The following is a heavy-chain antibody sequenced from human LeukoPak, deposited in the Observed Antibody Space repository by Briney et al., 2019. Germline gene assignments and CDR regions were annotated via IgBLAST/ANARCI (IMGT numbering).Heavy chain of an antibody. Sequence: GGSLRLSCAASGFTFSSYGMHWVRQAPGKGLEWVAFIRYDGNNKYYADSVKGRFTISRDNSKNTLYLQMNSLRAEDTAVYYCAKDLRAMIIVVITGYDAFDIWGQGTMFTVSS. J-gene: IGHJ3*02. CDR3: AKDLRAMIIVVITGYDAFDI. CDR2: IRYDGNNK. D-gene: IGHD3-22*01. CDR1: GFTFSSYG. V-gene: IGHV3-30*02.